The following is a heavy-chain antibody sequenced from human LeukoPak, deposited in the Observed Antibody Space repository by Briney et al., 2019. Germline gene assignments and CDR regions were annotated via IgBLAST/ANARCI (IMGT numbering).Heavy chain of an antibody. CDR1: GYSFIGYY. J-gene: IGHJ4*02. CDR2: INPKSGGT. D-gene: IGHD1-1*01. Sequence: GASVKVSCKASGYSFIGYYMHWVRQAPGQGLEWMGWINPKSGGTNYAQKFQGRVSLTRDTSISTAYMELSRLRSDDTAVYYCGRDGQGTGKTFDYWGQGTLVTVPS. V-gene: IGHV1-2*02. CDR3: GRDGQGTGKTFDY.